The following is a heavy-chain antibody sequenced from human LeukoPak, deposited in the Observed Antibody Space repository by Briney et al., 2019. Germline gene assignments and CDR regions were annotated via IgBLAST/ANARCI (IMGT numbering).Heavy chain of an antibody. Sequence: GGSLRLSCAASGFTFSSYEMNWVRQAPGKGLEWVSYISSSGSTIYYADSVKGRFTISRDNAKNSLYLQMNSLRAEDTAVYYCAREAYYDSSGYYDYFDYWGQGTLVTVSS. CDR2: ISSSGSTI. CDR3: AREAYYDSSGYYDYFDY. J-gene: IGHJ4*02. V-gene: IGHV3-48*03. CDR1: GFTFSSYE. D-gene: IGHD3-22*01.